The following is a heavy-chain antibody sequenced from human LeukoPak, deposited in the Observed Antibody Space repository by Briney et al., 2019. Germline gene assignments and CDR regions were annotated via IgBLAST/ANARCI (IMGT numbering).Heavy chain of an antibody. V-gene: IGHV1-69*13. CDR1: GGTFIIYA. D-gene: IGHD3-22*01. CDR2: IIPIFGTA. Sequence: GASVKVSSKASGGTFIIYAISWVRQAPGQGLEWMGGIIPIFGTANYAQKFQGRVTITADESTSTAYMELSSLRSEDTAVYYCARATYYYDSSGYYWANFDYWGQGTLVTVSS. J-gene: IGHJ4*02. CDR3: ARATYYYDSSGYYWANFDY.